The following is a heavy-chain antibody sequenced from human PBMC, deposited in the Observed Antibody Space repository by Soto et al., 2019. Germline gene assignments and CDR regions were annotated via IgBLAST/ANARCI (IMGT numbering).Heavy chain of an antibody. Sequence: ASVKVSCKASGYSFTSYAMHWVRQAPGQRLEWMGWINAGNGNTKYSQKFQGRVTITRDTSASTAYMELSSLRSEDTAVYYCARDGSSGYATDWGQGTLVTVSS. CDR1: GYSFTSYA. V-gene: IGHV1-3*01. CDR2: INAGNGNT. J-gene: IGHJ4*02. CDR3: ARDGSSGYATD. D-gene: IGHD3-16*01.